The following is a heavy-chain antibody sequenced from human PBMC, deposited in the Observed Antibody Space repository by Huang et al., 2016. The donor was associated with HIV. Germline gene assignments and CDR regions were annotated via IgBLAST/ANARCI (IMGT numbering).Heavy chain of an antibody. CDR3: ARARGNNWSADYYYYYMDV. D-gene: IGHD1-1*01. Sequence: EVQLVQSGAEVKKSGESLKISCKGSGYSFSSYWIAWVREMPGKGREGRGIIDPGDSDTRYRPAFQGQVTISADKSISTAYLQWSSLKASDTAMYYCARARGNNWSADYYYYYMDVWGKGTTVTVSS. V-gene: IGHV5-51*03. CDR1: GYSFSSYW. J-gene: IGHJ6*03. CDR2: IDPGDSDT.